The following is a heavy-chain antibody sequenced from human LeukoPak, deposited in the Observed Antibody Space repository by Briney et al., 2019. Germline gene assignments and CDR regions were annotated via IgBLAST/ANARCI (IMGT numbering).Heavy chain of an antibody. CDR3: AKPSANYVWGSSN. CDR1: GFTFSSYA. J-gene: IGHJ4*02. V-gene: IGHV3-23*01. Sequence: GGSLRLSCAASGFTFSSYAMSWVRQAPGKGLEWVSAISGSGGSTYYADSVKGRFTIPRDNSKNTLYLQMNSLRAEDTAVYYCAKPSANYVWGSSNWGQGTLVTVSS. CDR2: ISGSGGST. D-gene: IGHD3-16*01.